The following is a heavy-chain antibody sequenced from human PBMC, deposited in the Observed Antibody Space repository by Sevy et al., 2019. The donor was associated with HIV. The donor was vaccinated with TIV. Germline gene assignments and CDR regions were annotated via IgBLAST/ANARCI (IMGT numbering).Heavy chain of an antibody. Sequence: GGSLRLSCAASGFTFSSYSMNWVRQAPGKGLEWVSSISSSSSYIYYADSVKGRFTISRDNAKNSLYLQMRSLRAEDTAVYYCARAGVGYCSSTSCSFDYWGQGTLVTVSS. CDR2: ISSSSSYI. J-gene: IGHJ4*02. D-gene: IGHD2-2*01. CDR3: ARAGVGYCSSTSCSFDY. V-gene: IGHV3-21*01. CDR1: GFTFSSYS.